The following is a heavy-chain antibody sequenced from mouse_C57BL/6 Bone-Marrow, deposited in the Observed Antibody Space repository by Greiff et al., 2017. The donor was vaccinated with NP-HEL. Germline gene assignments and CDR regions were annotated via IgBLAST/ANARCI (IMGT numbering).Heavy chain of an antibody. J-gene: IGHJ3*01. D-gene: IGHD1-1*02. CDR1: GFTFSDYG. CDR3: ARRASMVVSGDWFAY. CDR2: ISSGSSTI. Sequence: EVQLVESGGGLVKPGGSLKLSCAASGFTFSDYGMHWVRQAPEKGLEWVAYISSGSSTIYYADTVKGRFTISRDNAKNTLFLQMTSLRSEDTAMDYCARRASMVVSGDWFAYWGQGTLVTVSA. V-gene: IGHV5-17*01.